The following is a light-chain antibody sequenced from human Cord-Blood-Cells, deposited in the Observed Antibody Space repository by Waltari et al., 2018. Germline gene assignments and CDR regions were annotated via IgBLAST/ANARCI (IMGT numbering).Light chain of an antibody. CDR1: RSDVGGYNY. CDR2: DVS. J-gene: IGLJ1*01. Sequence: QSALTQPASVSGSPGQSITLSCPGTRSDVGGYNYVSWYQQHPGKAPKLMIYDVSNRPSGVSNRFSGSKSGNTASLTISGLQAEDEADYYCSSYTSSSTLVFGTGTKVTVL. V-gene: IGLV2-14*01. CDR3: SSYTSSSTLV.